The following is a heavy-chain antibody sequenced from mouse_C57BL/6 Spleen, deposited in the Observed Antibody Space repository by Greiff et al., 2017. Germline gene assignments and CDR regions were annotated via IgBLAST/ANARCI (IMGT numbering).Heavy chain of an antibody. D-gene: IGHD2-12*01. V-gene: IGHV1-22*01. Sequence: VQLQQSGPELVKPGASVKMSCKASGYTFTDYNMHWVKQSHGKSLEWIGYINPNNGGTSYNQKFKGKATLTVNKSSSTAYMELRSLTSEDSAVYYCARSSYVLYYFDYWGQGTTLTVSS. CDR3: ARSSYVLYYFDY. CDR1: GYTFTDYN. CDR2: INPNNGGT. J-gene: IGHJ2*01.